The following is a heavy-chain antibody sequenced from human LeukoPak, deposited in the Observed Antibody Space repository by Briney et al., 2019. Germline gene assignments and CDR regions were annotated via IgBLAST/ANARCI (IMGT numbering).Heavy chain of an antibody. J-gene: IGHJ4*02. V-gene: IGHV3-30-3*01. CDR2: ISYDGSNK. Sequence: GGSLRLSCAASGFTFSSYAMHWVRQTPGKGLEWVAVISYDGSNKYYADSVKGRFTISRDNSKNTLYLQMNSLRAEDTAVYYCASIYGDGDYWGQGTLVTVSS. CDR1: GFTFSSYA. CDR3: ASIYGDGDY. D-gene: IGHD4-17*01.